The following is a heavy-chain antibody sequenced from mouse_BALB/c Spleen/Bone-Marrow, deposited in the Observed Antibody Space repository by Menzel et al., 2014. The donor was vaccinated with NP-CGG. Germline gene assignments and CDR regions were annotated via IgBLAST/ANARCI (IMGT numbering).Heavy chain of an antibody. J-gene: IGHJ4*01. CDR2: ISNGSCTI. D-gene: IGHD2-4*01. CDR1: GFTFSSFR. Sequence: DVMLVESGGGLVQPGGSRKLSCAASGFTFSSFRMHWVRQAPEKGLEWVAYISNGSCTIYYADTVKGRFTISRDNPKNTLFLQMTSLRSEDTAMYYCARKGAMITHYYAMDYWGQGTSVTVSS. CDR3: ARKGAMITHYYAMDY. V-gene: IGHV5-17*02.